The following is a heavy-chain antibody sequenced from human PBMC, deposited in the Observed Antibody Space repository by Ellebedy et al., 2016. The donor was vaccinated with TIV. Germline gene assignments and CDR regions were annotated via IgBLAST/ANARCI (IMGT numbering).Heavy chain of an antibody. V-gene: IGHV3-30*18. J-gene: IGHJ6*03. CDR1: GFTFSSYG. Sequence: GGSLRLXXAASGFTFSSYGMHWVRQAPGKGLEWVAVISYDGSNKYYADSVKGRFTISRDNSKNTLYLQMNSLRAEDTAVYYCAKDGGYYDSSGPSRMSYYYYYMDVWGKGTTVTVSS. CDR2: ISYDGSNK. CDR3: AKDGGYYDSSGPSRMSYYYYYMDV. D-gene: IGHD3-22*01.